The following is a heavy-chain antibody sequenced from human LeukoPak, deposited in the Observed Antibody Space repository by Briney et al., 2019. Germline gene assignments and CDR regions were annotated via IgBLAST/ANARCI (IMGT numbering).Heavy chain of an antibody. CDR3: TRVGYIDEGIDY. CDR2: IKQDGSKK. D-gene: IGHD5-24*01. CDR1: GFPFSSYW. Sequence: GGSLRLSCVASGFPFSSYWMTWVRQAPEKGLEWVANIKQDGSKKSYVDSVKGRFTISRDNAKNSLYLQMNSLRAEDTAIYYCTRVGYIDEGIDYWGQGTLVTVSS. V-gene: IGHV3-7*04. J-gene: IGHJ4*02.